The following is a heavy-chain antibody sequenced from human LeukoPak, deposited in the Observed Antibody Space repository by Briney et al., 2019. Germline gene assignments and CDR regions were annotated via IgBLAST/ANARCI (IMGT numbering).Heavy chain of an antibody. CDR3: ARSSYTGQERFDY. V-gene: IGHV3-66*02. J-gene: IGHJ4*02. Sequence: GGSLRLSCAAPGFTFSDYYMSWIRQAPGKGLEWVSGISYIDVETYYADSVKGRFTISSDNSKNTLYLQMNSLRAEDTAVYYCARSSYTGQERFDYWGQGTLVTVSS. D-gene: IGHD1-1*01. CDR1: GFTFSDYY. CDR2: ISYIDVET.